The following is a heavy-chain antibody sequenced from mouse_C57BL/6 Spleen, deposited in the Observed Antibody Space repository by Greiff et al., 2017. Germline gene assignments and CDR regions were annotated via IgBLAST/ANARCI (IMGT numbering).Heavy chain of an antibody. V-gene: IGHV5-17*01. Sequence: EVKLMESGGGLVKPGGSLKLSCAASGFTFSDYGMHWVRQAPEKGLEWVAYISSGSSTIYYADTVKGRFTISRDNAKNTLFLQMTSLRSEDTAMYYCARIELLRFYAMDYWGQGTSVTVSS. D-gene: IGHD1-1*01. CDR1: GFTFSDYG. CDR2: ISSGSSTI. J-gene: IGHJ4*01. CDR3: ARIELLRFYAMDY.